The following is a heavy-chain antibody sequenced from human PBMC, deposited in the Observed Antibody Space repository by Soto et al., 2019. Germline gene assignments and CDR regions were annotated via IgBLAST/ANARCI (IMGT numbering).Heavy chain of an antibody. CDR3: AHRLARGATGLYFQH. D-gene: IGHD3-9*01. CDR2: IYWDDDK. J-gene: IGHJ1*01. V-gene: IGHV2-5*02. Sequence: SGPTLVNPTQTLTLTCTFSGLSLITSGLAVGWIRQPPGKALEWLALIYWDDDKRYSPSLKSRLTITKDTSKNQVVLTMTNMDPVDTATYYCAHRLARGATGLYFQHWGQGTPVTVSS. CDR1: GLSLITSGLA.